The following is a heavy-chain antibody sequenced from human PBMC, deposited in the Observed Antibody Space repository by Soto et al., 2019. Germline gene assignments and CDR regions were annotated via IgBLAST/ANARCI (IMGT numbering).Heavy chain of an antibody. D-gene: IGHD3-3*01. V-gene: IGHV1-69*14. CDR3: ASGDYDFWSGPGGGMDV. CDR2: IIPIFGTA. CDR1: GGTFSSYA. Sequence: QVQLVQSGAEVKKPGSSVKVSCKASGGTFSSYAISWVRQAPGQGLEWMGGIIPIFGTANYAQKFQGRVTITADTSTSTDYMELSSLRSEDTAVYYCASGDYDFWSGPGGGMDVWGQGTTVTVSS. J-gene: IGHJ6*02.